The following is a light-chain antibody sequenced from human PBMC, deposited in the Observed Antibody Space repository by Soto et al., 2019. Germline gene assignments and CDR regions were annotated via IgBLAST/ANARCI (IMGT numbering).Light chain of an antibody. V-gene: IGLV3-25*02. CDR3: QSADSSGTSWV. CDR1: ALPKQY. J-gene: IGLJ3*02. Sequence: SYELTQPTSVSVSPGQTARITCSGDALPKQYAYWYQQKPGQAPVLVIYKDSERPSGIPERFSGSSSGTTVTLTISGVQAEDEADYYCQSADSSGTSWVFGGGTKLTVL. CDR2: KDS.